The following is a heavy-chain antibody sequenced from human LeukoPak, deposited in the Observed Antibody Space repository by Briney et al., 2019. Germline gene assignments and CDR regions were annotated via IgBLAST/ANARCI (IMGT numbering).Heavy chain of an antibody. CDR1: GFTFSSYS. Sequence: GGSLRLSCAASGFTFSSYSMNWVRQAPGKGLEWVSSISSSSSYIYYADSVKGRFIISRDNAKNSLYLQMNSLRAEDTAVYYCARLSLGYCSSASCYRHYYYYYMDVWGKGTTVTVSS. CDR3: ARLSLGYCSSASCYRHYYYYYMDV. CDR2: ISSSSSYI. J-gene: IGHJ6*03. V-gene: IGHV3-21*01. D-gene: IGHD2-2*01.